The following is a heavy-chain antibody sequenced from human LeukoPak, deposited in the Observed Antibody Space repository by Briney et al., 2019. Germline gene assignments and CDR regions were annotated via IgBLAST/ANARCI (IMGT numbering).Heavy chain of an antibody. D-gene: IGHD5-24*01. CDR3: ARERWLQFGDDAFDI. CDR2: IYTSGST. J-gene: IGHJ3*02. V-gene: IGHV4-61*02. Sequence: SETLSLTCTVSGGSISRGDYYWTWIRQPAGKGLEWIGRIYTSGSTNYNPSLKSRVTISLDMSKKQFSLKMSSVTAADTAVHFCARERWLQFGDDAFDIWGQGTMVIVSS. CDR1: GGSISRGDYY.